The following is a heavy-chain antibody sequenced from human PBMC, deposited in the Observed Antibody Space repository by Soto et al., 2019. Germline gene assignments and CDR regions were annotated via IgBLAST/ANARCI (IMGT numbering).Heavy chain of an antibody. J-gene: IGHJ6*02. CDR3: AKIKLTITEYYYGSGRPLHISGMDV. D-gene: IGHD3-10*01. Sequence: GGSLRLSCAASGFTFSSYGMHWVRQAPGKGLEWVAFISYDGSNKYYADSAKGRFTYSRDNSKNTLYLQMNSLRAEDTAVYYCAKIKLTITEYYYGSGRPLHISGMDVWGQGTPVTVSS. CDR1: GFTFSSYG. V-gene: IGHV3-30*18. CDR2: ISYDGSNK.